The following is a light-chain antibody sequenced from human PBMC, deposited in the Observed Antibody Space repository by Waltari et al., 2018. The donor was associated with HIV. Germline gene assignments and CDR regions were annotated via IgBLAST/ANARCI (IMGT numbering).Light chain of an antibody. J-gene: IGKJ5*01. V-gene: IGKV1-39*01. CDR2: NVS. CDR3: QQSYSSPLT. CDR1: QTIGRA. Sequence: DVQMTQSPSSLSASIGDRVTITCRASQTIGRALNWYQQKPGEAPRLLIYNVSTLHTGVPSSFRGEGSGTDFTLTINSLHLEDFATYFCQQSYSSPLTFGQGTRLEMK.